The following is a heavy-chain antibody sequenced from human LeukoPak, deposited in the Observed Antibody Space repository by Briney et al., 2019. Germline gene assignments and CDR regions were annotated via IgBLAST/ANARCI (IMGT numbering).Heavy chain of an antibody. CDR1: GFTFGIYW. CDR3: VRVRIRGSAYYHYMDV. CDR2: INQDGSER. D-gene: IGHD3-10*01. V-gene: IGHV3-7*01. Sequence: GGSLRLSCLASGFTFGIYWLSWVRQPPGKGLEWVAIINQDGSERYYVDSVKGRFTISKDTAKNTLSLRMKSLRAEDTAIYYCVRVRIRGSAYYHYMDVWGNGTTVTVSS. J-gene: IGHJ6*03.